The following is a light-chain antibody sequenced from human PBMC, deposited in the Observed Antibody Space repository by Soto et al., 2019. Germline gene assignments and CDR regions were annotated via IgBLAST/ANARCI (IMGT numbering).Light chain of an antibody. J-gene: IGKJ2*01. V-gene: IGKV3-20*01. Sequence: EIVLTQSPVTLSLSPWERATLSCRASRSFASSYLGWYQQKPGQAPRLLIYAASTRATGIPDRFSGSGSATDFTLTISRLEPEDSAVYYCQHYDSSPPYTFXQGTKVDIK. CDR1: RSFASSY. CDR2: AAS. CDR3: QHYDSSPPYT.